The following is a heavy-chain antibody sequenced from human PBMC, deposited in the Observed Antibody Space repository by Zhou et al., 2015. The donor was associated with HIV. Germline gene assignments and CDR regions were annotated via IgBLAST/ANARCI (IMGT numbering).Heavy chain of an antibody. CDR1: GGTFSSYT. CDR3: AYENGAYCSSTSCYNTLYYYGMDV. CDR2: IIPILGIA. D-gene: IGHD2-2*02. J-gene: IGHJ6*02. V-gene: IGHV1-69*02. Sequence: QVQLVQSGAEVKKPGSSVKVSCKASGGTFSSYTISWVRQAPGQGLEWMGRIIPILGIANYAQKFQGRVTITADKSTSTAYMELSSLRSEDTAVYYCAYENGAYCSSTSCYNTLYYYGMDVWDQGP.